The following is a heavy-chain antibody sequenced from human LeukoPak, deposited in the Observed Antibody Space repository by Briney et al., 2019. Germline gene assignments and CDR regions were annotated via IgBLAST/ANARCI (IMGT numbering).Heavy chain of an antibody. J-gene: IGHJ5*02. CDR2: MNPNSGNT. V-gene: IGHV1-8*01. CDR1: GYTFTSYD. D-gene: IGHD3-22*01. Sequence: ASVKVSCKASGYTFTSYDINWVRQATGQGLEWMGWMNPNSGNTGHAQKFQGRVTMTRNTSISTAYMELSSLRSEDTAVYYCARDDSSGYYNWFDPWGQGTLVTVSS. CDR3: ARDDSSGYYNWFDP.